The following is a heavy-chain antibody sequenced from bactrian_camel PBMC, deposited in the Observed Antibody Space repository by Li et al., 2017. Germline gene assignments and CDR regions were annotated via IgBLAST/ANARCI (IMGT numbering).Heavy chain of an antibody. CDR2: LERSGDE. Sequence: DVQLVESGGGSVQAGGSLRLSCTASGYTASPACMAWFRQAPGKFREGIAHLERSGDEAYADSVKGRFTISKDSAANGLYLQMNNLKPEDTARYYCASGYFCTYCDSGWCARYHDWGPGTQVTVS. CDR3: ASGYFCTYCDSGWCARYHD. CDR1: GYTASPAC. J-gene: IGHJ4*01. D-gene: IGHD2*01. V-gene: IGHV3S31*01.